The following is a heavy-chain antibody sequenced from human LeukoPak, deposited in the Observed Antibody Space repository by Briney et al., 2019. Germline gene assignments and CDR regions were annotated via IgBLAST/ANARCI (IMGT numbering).Heavy chain of an antibody. Sequence: RGSLRLSCAASGFTFSSYAMSWVRQAPGKGLEWVSAISGSGGSTYYADSVKGRFTISRDNSKNTLYLQMHSLRVDDTAVYYCAHLVWEYVGGLDVWGQGTTVTVSS. V-gene: IGHV3-23*01. J-gene: IGHJ6*02. D-gene: IGHD3/OR15-3a*01. CDR2: ISGSGGST. CDR1: GFTFSSYA. CDR3: AHLVWEYVGGLDV.